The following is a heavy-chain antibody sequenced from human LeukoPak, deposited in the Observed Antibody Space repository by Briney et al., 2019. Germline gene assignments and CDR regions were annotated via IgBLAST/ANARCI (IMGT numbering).Heavy chain of an antibody. CDR1: GGTFSSYA. CDR2: IIPIFGTA. J-gene: IGHJ6*02. CDR3: AREGPSGAVVPAAQAYYYYGMDV. V-gene: IGHV1-69*13. D-gene: IGHD2-2*01. Sequence: SVKVSCKASGGTFSSYAISWVRQAPGQGLEWMGGIIPIFGTANYAQKFQGRVTITADESTSTAYMELSSLRSEDTAVYYCAREGPSGAVVPAAQAYYYYGMDVWGQGTTATVSS.